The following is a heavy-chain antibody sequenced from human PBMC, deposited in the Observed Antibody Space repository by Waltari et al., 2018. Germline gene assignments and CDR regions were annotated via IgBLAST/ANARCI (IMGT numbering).Heavy chain of an antibody. V-gene: IGHV4-4*09. Sequence: QVQLQESGPGLVKPSETLSLTCTVSGGSISSYYWSWIRQPPGKGLEWIGYIYTRVSTNYTPSLKSRVTISLDTSKNQFSLKLSSVTAADTAVYYCARFPHRGGGDRTHWGQGTLVTVSS. CDR3: ARFPHRGGGDRTH. J-gene: IGHJ4*02. D-gene: IGHD2-21*01. CDR1: GGSISSYY. CDR2: IYTRVST.